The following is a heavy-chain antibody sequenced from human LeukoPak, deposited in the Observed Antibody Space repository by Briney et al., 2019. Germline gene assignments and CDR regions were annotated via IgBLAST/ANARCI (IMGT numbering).Heavy chain of an antibody. CDR2: IKQDGSEK. CDR1: GFTFSSYW. J-gene: IGHJ4*02. V-gene: IGHV3-7*01. CDR3: ARSYYDMVWDY. D-gene: IGHD3-22*01. Sequence: PGGSLRLSCAASGFTFSSYWMSWVRQAPGKGLEWVANIKQDGSEKYYVDSVKGRFTISRDNAKNSLCLQMNSLRAEDTAVYYCARSYYDMVWDYWGQGTLVTVSS.